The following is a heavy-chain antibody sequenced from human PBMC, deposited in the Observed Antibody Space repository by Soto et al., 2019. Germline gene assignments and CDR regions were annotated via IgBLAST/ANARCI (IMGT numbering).Heavy chain of an antibody. J-gene: IGHJ3*02. V-gene: IGHV3-7*05. CDR3: ARAVSPGTSTWYLDAFDI. D-gene: IGHD6-13*01. CDR2: IKQDGSKK. CDR1: GFTFSNYW. Sequence: EVQLGESGGGLVQPGGSLRLSCAASGFTFSNYWMTWVRQAPGKGLEWVANIKQDGSKKSYLDSVRGRFTISRDNARNSLYLEMNSLRAEDTALYYCARAVSPGTSTWYLDAFDIWGQGTMVTVSS.